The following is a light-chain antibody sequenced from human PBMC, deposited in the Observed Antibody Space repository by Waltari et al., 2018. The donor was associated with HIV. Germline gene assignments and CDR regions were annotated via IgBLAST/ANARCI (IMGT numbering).Light chain of an antibody. CDR2: SAS. Sequence: DIQMTQSPSSLSASVGDRVTITCRASQNINTYLNWYQQKSRKAPQLLMYSASTLQSGVPSRFTGSGSGTDFTLTISSLQAEDVAVYYCQQYYSNPFTFGPGTKVNVK. V-gene: IGKV1-39*01. J-gene: IGKJ3*01. CDR1: QNINTY. CDR3: QQYYSNPFT.